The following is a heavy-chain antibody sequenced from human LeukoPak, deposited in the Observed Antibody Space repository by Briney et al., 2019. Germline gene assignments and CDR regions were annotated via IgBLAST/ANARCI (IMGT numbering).Heavy chain of an antibody. V-gene: IGHV1-2*02. D-gene: IGHD6-19*01. CDR1: GYTFTGYY. CDR2: INPNSGGT. J-gene: IGHJ4*02. Sequence: ASVKVSCKASGYTFTGYYMHWVRQAPGQGPEWMGWINPNSGGTNYAQKFQGRVTMTRDTSISTAYMELSRLRSDDTAVYYCARDSGVIAVALYYFDYWGQGTLVTVSS. CDR3: ARDSGVIAVALYYFDY.